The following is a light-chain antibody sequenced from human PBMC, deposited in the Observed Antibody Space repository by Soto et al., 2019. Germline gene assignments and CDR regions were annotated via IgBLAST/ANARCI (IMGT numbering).Light chain of an antibody. CDR3: SSYTSSSNVV. CDR2: EVS. Sequence: QSALTQPASVSGSPGQSITISCTGTSSDVGGYNYVSWYQQHPGKAPKLMIYEVSNRPSGVSNRFSGSKSGNTASLTISGLQAVDEADYYCSSYTSSSNVVFGRGTKLTVL. V-gene: IGLV2-14*01. J-gene: IGLJ2*01. CDR1: SSDVGGYNY.